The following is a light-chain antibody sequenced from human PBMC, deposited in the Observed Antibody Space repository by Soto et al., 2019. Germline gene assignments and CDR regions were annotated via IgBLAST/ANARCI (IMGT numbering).Light chain of an antibody. CDR3: NSYTTGTTK. CDR1: SSDVAFYKY. CDR2: EVS. Sequence: QSALTQPASVSGSLGQSTTISCTGTSSDVAFYKYVSWYQQHPGKAPKLIIYEVSNRPSGVSNRFSGSKSGNTASLTISGLQAEDEADYYCNSYTTGTTKFGGGTKLTVL. J-gene: IGLJ3*02. V-gene: IGLV2-14*01.